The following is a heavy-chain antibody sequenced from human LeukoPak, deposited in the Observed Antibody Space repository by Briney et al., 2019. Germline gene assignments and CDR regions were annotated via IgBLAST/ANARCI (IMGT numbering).Heavy chain of an antibody. V-gene: IGHV1-18*04. CDR3: ARTWFGELLGYVFDY. Sequence: ASVKVCCKASGYTFTSYGISWVRQAPGQGLEWMRWISAYNGNTNYAQKLQGRVTMTTDTSTSTAYMELRSLRSDDTAVYYCARTWFGELLGYVFDYWGQGTLVTVSS. D-gene: IGHD3-10*01. J-gene: IGHJ4*02. CDR1: GYTFTSYG. CDR2: ISAYNGNT.